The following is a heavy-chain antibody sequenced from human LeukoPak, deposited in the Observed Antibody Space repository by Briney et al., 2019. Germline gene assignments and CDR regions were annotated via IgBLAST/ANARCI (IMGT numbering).Heavy chain of an antibody. V-gene: IGHV3-23*01. Sequence: GGSLRLSCAASGFTFSSYAMSWVRQAPGKGLEWGSAISGSGGSTYYADSVKGRFTISRDNAKNSLYLQMNSLRAEDTAVYYCARARAAAGWFDPWGQGTLVTVSS. D-gene: IGHD6-13*01. CDR2: ISGSGGST. CDR3: ARARAAAGWFDP. CDR1: GFTFSSYA. J-gene: IGHJ5*02.